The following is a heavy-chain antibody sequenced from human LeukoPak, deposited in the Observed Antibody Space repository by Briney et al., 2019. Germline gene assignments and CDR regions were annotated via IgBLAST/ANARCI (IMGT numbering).Heavy chain of an antibody. V-gene: IGHV1-69*05. CDR2: IIPIFGTA. CDR3: ATGNRHYYDSSGYYYDY. J-gene: IGHJ4*02. Sequence: SVKVSCKASGGTFSSYAISWVRQAPGQGLEWMGRIIPIFGTANYAQKFQGRVTITTDESTSTAYMELSSLRSEDTAVYYCATGNRHYYDSSGYYYDYWGQGTLVTVSS. CDR1: GGTFSSYA. D-gene: IGHD3-22*01.